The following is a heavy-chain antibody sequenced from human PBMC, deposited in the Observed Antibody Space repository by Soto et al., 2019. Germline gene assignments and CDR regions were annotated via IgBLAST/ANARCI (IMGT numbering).Heavy chain of an antibody. D-gene: IGHD4-17*01. CDR3: ARTTAVPNTLRSRYFFDY. V-gene: IGHV4-61*01. J-gene: IGHJ4*02. Sequence: SETLSLACSVSGGSVSNKTYYWSWIRQPPGKRLEWIGYVYYSGTTNYNPSLKSRVTISVDLSKNQFSLRLSSVTTADTALYYCARTTAVPNTLRSRYFFDYWGQGTLVTVSS. CDR2: VYYSGTT. CDR1: GGSVSNKTYY.